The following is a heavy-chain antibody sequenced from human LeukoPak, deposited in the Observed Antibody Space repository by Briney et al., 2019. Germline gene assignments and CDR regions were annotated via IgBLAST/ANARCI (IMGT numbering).Heavy chain of an antibody. CDR2: INGSGGTT. Sequence: GGSLRLSCAASGFTFNSYAMNWVRQAPGKGLEWVSAINGSGGTTYYADSVKGRFTISRDNSKNTLYLQMNSLRAEDTAVYYCAKDPSFGSAYYYVPFYFDYWGQGTLVTVSS. D-gene: IGHD3-22*01. V-gene: IGHV3-23*01. CDR1: GFTFNSYA. CDR3: AKDPSFGSAYYYVPFYFDY. J-gene: IGHJ4*02.